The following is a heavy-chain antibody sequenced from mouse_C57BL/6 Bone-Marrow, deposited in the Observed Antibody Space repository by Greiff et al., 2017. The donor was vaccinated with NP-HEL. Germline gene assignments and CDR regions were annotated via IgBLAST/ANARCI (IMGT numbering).Heavy chain of an antibody. D-gene: IGHD2-4*01. J-gene: IGHJ3*01. CDR1: GYSITSDY. CDR2: ISYSGST. V-gene: IGHV3-8*01. CDR3: ARSYDYDSAWFAY. Sequence: EVQLQQSGPGLAKPSQTLSLTCSVTGYSITSDYWNWIRKFPGNKLEYMGYISYSGSTYYNPSLKSRISITRDTSKNQYYLQWNSVTTEDTATYYCARSYDYDSAWFAYWGQGTLVTVSA.